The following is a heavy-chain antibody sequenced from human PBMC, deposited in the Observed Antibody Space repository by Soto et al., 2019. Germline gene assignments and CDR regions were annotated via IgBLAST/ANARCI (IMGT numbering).Heavy chain of an antibody. Sequence: GGSLRLSCAASRFTFSTYEMNWVRQAPGKGLEWVSYISTSGSTVYYADAVKGRFTISRDNTRNSLYLQMNSLRDEDTALYYCVRYCSTTLCNGVATRTFDYWGQGTLVTVSS. J-gene: IGHJ4*02. D-gene: IGHD2-2*01. CDR2: ISTSGSTV. CDR3: VRYCSTTLCNGVATRTFDY. V-gene: IGHV3-48*03. CDR1: RFTFSTYE.